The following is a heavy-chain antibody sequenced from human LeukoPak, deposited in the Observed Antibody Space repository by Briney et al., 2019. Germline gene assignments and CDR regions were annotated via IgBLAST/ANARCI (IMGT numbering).Heavy chain of an antibody. J-gene: IGHJ4*02. Sequence: SETLSLTCPVSSGSMSTYSWSWIRQPPGRDLEWLGDINYNGNTNYNPSLQSRVTLSVDTSKNQFSLRLTSVSATDTAVYYCACLSVAHNNYFAYWGQGILVTVSS. V-gene: IGHV4-59*08. D-gene: IGHD6-19*01. CDR3: ACLSVAHNNYFAY. CDR2: INYNGNT. CDR1: SGSMSTYS.